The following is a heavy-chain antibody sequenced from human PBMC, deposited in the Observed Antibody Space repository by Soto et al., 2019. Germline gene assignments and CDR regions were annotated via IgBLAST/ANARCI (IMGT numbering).Heavy chain of an antibody. CDR3: ATDLGYVSGSFLS. V-gene: IGHV3-23*01. D-gene: IGHD5-12*01. Sequence: PGGSLRLSGAAPGFTLSSHAMSWVRQAPGKGLEWVSGISASGGNTYYADSVKGRFTIPKANSKNTLYLQMNSLTAEDTAVYYCATDLGYVSGSFLSWGQGTPVTVSS. J-gene: IGHJ5*02. CDR2: ISASGGNT. CDR1: GFTLSSHA.